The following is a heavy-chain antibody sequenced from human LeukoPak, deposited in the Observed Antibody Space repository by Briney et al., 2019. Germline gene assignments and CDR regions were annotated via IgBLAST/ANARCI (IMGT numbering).Heavy chain of an antibody. Sequence: SETLSLTCTVSGDSISSYYWSWIRQPPGKGLEWIGYIYTSGSTNYNPSLKSRDTISVDTSKNQFSLKLSSVTAADTAVYYCASSDTAMVYDYWGQGTLVTVSS. CDR3: ASSDTAMVYDY. D-gene: IGHD5-18*01. CDR1: GDSISSYY. CDR2: IYTSGST. J-gene: IGHJ4*02. V-gene: IGHV4-4*09.